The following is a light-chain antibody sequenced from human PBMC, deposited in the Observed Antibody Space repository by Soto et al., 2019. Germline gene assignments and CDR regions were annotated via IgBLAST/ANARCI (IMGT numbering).Light chain of an antibody. CDR2: KAS. J-gene: IGKJ2*01. Sequence: DIQMTQSPSTLSASVGDRVTITCRASQSISSWLAWYQQKPGKAPKLLIYKASSLESGVPSRFSGSGSGTESTLTISSLQPDDFATYYCQQYNSSPYTFGQGTKLEIK. CDR3: QQYNSSPYT. CDR1: QSISSW. V-gene: IGKV1-5*03.